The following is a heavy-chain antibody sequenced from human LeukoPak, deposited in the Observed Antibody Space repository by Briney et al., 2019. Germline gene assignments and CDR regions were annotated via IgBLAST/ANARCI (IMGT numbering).Heavy chain of an antibody. CDR2: IRYDGSNK. J-gene: IGHJ5*02. V-gene: IGHV3-30*02. D-gene: IGHD6-13*01. CDR3: ARVSRFGSSWFPFDP. Sequence: GGSLRLSCAASGFTFSSYGMHWVRQAPGKGLEWVAFIRYDGSNKYYADSVKGRFTISRDNSKNTLYLQMNSLRAEDTAVYFCARVSRFGSSWFPFDPWGQGTLVTVSS. CDR1: GFTFSSYG.